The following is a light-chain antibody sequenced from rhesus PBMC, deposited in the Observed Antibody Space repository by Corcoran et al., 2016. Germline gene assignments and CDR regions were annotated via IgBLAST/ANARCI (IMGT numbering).Light chain of an antibody. J-gene: IGKJ3*01. V-gene: IGKV1-22*01. CDR1: QGISSW. CDR3: QQYSSRPFT. CDR2: TAS. Sequence: DIQMTQSPSSLSASVGDTVTITCRASQGISSWLAWYQQKPGKAPNLRIYTASSLQSGVPSRFSGSGSGTDFILTISSLQSEDFATYYCQQYSSRPFTFGPGTKLDIK.